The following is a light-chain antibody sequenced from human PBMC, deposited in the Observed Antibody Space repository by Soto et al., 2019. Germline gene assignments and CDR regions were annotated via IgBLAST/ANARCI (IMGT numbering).Light chain of an antibody. CDR3: SSYTSSTTFYV. J-gene: IGLJ1*01. Sequence: QSVLTQPASVSGSPGQSITISCTGTGSDVGAYNYVSWYQQHPGKAPKLMIYDVSNRPSGVSNRFSGSKSGNTASLTISGLQAEDGADYYCSSYTSSTTFYVFGTGTKVTVL. V-gene: IGLV2-14*01. CDR1: GSDVGAYNY. CDR2: DVS.